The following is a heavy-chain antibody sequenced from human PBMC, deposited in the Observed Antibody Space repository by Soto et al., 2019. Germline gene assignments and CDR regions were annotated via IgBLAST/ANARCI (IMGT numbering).Heavy chain of an antibody. Sequence: PSETLSLTCSVSGAPITSNYWTWIRQPPGKGLEWIGYLDHQGSSNYSPSLRRRVSMSIDTSKNQLSLNVHSVTAADTAVYYCARARVKGYFDWLDPWGQGTLVTVSS. D-gene: IGHD3-9*01. CDR3: ARARVKGYFDWLDP. J-gene: IGHJ5*02. CDR2: LDHQGSS. V-gene: IGHV4-59*01. CDR1: GAPITSNY.